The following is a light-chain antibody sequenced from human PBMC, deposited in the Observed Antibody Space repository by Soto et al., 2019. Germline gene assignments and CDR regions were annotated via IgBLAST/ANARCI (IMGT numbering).Light chain of an antibody. CDR3: QQYNNSPPRT. Sequence: EIEMTQSPATMSVSPGERVTLSCRASQSVTYNLAWYQQGFGQAPRLLIYGASVRATGIPARFSGSGSGTEFTLTISNVQSEDFAVYYCQQYNNSPPRTFGQGTKVDIK. CDR1: QSVTYN. CDR2: GAS. J-gene: IGKJ1*01. V-gene: IGKV3-15*01.